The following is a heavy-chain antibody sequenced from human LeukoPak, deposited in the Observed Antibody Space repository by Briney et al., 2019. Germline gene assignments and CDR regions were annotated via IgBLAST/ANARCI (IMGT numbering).Heavy chain of an antibody. J-gene: IGHJ5*02. CDR3: ARGGPAYGDYGVGWFDP. CDR1: GGSFGGYY. Sequence: PSETLSLTCAVYGGSFGGYYWSWIRQPPGKGLEWIGEINHSGSTNYNPSLKSRVTISVDTSKNQFSLKLSSVTAADTAVYYCARGGPAYGDYGVGWFDPWGQGTLVTVSS. D-gene: IGHD4-17*01. CDR2: INHSGST. V-gene: IGHV4-34*01.